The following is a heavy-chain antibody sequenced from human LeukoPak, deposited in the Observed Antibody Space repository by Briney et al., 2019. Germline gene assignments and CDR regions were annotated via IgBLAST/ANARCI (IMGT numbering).Heavy chain of an antibody. CDR1: GFTFSSYW. J-gene: IGHJ4*02. CDR3: ARSIAVAGRPFDY. Sequence: PGGSLRLSCAASGFTFSSYWMHWVRQAPGEGLVWVSRINSDGSSTSYADSVKGRFTISRDNAKNTLYLQMNSLRAEDTAVYYCARSIAVAGRPFDYWGQGTLSPSPQ. D-gene: IGHD6-19*01. V-gene: IGHV3-74*01. CDR2: INSDGSST.